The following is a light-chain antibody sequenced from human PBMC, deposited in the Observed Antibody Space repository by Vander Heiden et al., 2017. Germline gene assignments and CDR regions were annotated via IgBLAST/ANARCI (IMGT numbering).Light chain of an antibody. CDR3: QQRSNWPRLT. V-gene: IGKV3-11*01. J-gene: IGKJ4*01. CDR2: DAS. CDR1: QSVSSY. Sequence: EIVLTQSPAILSLSPGERATLSCRASQSVSSYLAWYQQKPGQAPRLLIYDASNRATGIPARFSGSGSGTDFTLTISSLEPEDFAVYYCQQRSNWPRLTFGGGTKVEIK.